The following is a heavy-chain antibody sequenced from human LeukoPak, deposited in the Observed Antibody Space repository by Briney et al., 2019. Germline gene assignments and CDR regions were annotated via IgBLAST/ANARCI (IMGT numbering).Heavy chain of an antibody. Sequence: GESLRLSCAASGVSISTYCMTWVRQAPGKGLEWVANINQDGSEKYYVDSVTGRFTLSRDNANNSLYLQMPSLRVEDTALYYCASWVGSDYWGQGPLVTVSS. J-gene: IGHJ4*02. CDR1: GVSISTYC. CDR3: ASWVGSDY. CDR2: INQDGSEK. V-gene: IGHV3-7*01. D-gene: IGHD2-15*01.